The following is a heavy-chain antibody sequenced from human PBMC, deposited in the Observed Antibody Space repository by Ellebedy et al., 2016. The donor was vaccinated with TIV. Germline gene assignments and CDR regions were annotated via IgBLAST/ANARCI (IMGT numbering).Heavy chain of an antibody. V-gene: IGHV4-39*01. Sequence: SETLSLTCTVSGGSITRSSYYWGWIRQPPGKGLEWIGSIYYSGSTDYNPSLKSRVTISAHTSKNQFSLRLSSVTAADTAVYYCARWFGELLYVRWFDPWGQGTLVTVSS. J-gene: IGHJ5*02. CDR3: ARWFGELLYVRWFDP. D-gene: IGHD3-10*01. CDR2: IYYSGST. CDR1: GGSITRSSYY.